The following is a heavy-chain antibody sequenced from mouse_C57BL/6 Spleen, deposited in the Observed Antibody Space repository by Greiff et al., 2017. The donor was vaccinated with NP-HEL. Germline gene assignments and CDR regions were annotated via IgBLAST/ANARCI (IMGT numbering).Heavy chain of an antibody. V-gene: IGHV1-82*01. D-gene: IGHD1-1*01. CDR1: GYAFSSSW. CDR2: IYPGDGDT. J-gene: IGHJ1*03. Sequence: QVQLKQSGPELVKPGASVKISCKASGYAFSSSWMNWVKQRPGKGLEWIGRIYPGDGDTNYNGKFKGKATLTADKSSSTAYMQLSSLTSEDSAVYFCARHYGSSFHFDVWGTGTTVTVSS. CDR3: ARHYGSSFHFDV.